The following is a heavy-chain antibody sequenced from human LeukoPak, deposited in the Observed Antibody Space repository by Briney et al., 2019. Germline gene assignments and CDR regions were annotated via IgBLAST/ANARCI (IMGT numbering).Heavy chain of an antibody. V-gene: IGHV3-21*01. D-gene: IGHD3-22*01. CDR1: GFTFSSYS. CDR3: ARDSPPPSDSSGYHDY. CDR2: ISSSSSYI. Sequence: GGSLRLSCAASGFTFSSYSMNWVRQSPGKGLEWVSSISSSSSYIYYADSVKGRFTISRDNAKNSLYLQMNSLRAEDTAVYYCARDSPPPSDSSGYHDYWGQGTLVTVSS. J-gene: IGHJ4*02.